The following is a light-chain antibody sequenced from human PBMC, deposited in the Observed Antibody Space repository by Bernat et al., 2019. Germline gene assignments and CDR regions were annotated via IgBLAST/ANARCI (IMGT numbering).Light chain of an antibody. CDR2: GKN. CDR1: SLKSYY. CDR3: NSRDMRGYVV. V-gene: IGLV3-19*01. J-gene: IGLJ2*01. Sequence: SELTQDPAVSVALGQTIRITCQGDSLKSYYASWYQQKPGQAPSLVIFGKNNRSSGIPDRFSGSSSGITSSLIITGAQAEDEADYFCNSRDMRGYVVFGGGTRLTVL.